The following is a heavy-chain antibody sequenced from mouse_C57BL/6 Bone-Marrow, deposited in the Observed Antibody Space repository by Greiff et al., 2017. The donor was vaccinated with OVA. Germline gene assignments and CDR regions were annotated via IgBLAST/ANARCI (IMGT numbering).Heavy chain of an antibody. CDR1: GYTFTSYW. V-gene: IGHV1-53*01. J-gene: IGHJ1*03. Sequence: VQLQQPGTELVKPGASVKLSCKASGYTFTSYWMHWVKQRPGQGLEWIGNINPSNGGTNYNEKFKSKATLTVDKSSSTAYMQLSSLTSEDSAVYYCARVTYYSNYVYWYFDVWGTGTTVTVSS. CDR3: ARVTYYSNYVYWYFDV. D-gene: IGHD2-5*01. CDR2: INPSNGGT.